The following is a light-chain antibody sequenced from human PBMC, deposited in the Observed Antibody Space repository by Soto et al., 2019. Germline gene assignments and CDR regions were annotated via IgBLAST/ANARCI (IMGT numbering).Light chain of an antibody. CDR2: DAS. CDR3: QQRGDRPRT. Sequence: EIVLTQSPAALSLSPGERATLSCRASQSVSNYLARYHQRPGRAPRLLIYDASHRATGIPARFSGSGSGTDFTLTINSLEPEDFAVYYCQQRGDRPRTFGQGTKLEIK. CDR1: QSVSNY. V-gene: IGKV3-11*01. J-gene: IGKJ2*01.